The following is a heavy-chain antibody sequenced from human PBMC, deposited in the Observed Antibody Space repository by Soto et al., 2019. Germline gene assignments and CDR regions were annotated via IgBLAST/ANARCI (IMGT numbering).Heavy chain of an antibody. Sequence: QVQLVESGGGVVQPERSQRLSCAASDFTFGTYVMHWVRQAPGKGLEWGALISFDGSSQYYADSVKGRFTISRDNSRNTMYLQMNSLRPEDTAVYYCARKMIPMIMGGMSALDVWGHGTTVTVS. D-gene: IGHD3-22*01. CDR3: ARKMIPMIMGGMSALDV. V-gene: IGHV3-30*04. CDR1: DFTFGTYV. J-gene: IGHJ6*02. CDR2: ISFDGSSQ.